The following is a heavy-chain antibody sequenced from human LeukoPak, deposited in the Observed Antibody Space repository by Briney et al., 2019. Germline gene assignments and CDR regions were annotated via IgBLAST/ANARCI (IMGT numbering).Heavy chain of an antibody. Sequence: GGSLRLSCAASGLTFSSYGMHWVRQAPGKGLEWVAIISYDGSNKYYADSVKGRFTISRDNAKNSLYLQMNSLRAEDTAVYYCAREAQLWLQPLDYWGQGTLVTVSS. CDR3: AREAQLWLQPLDY. CDR1: GLTFSSYG. V-gene: IGHV3-30*03. CDR2: ISYDGSNK. D-gene: IGHD5-18*01. J-gene: IGHJ4*02.